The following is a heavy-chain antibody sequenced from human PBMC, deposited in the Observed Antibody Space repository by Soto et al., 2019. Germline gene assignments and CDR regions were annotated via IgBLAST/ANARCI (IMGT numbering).Heavy chain of an antibody. D-gene: IGHD1-1*01. CDR1: GYGFTTYG. CDR2: ISAHNGNT. J-gene: IGHJ4*02. Sequence: QVHLVQSGAEVKKPGASVKVSCKGSGYGFTTYGITWVRQAPGQGLEWMAWISAHNGNTNYAQKVQGRVTVTRDTSTSTAYMELRSLRSDATAVYYCARGRYGDYWGQGALVTVSS. CDR3: ARGRYGDY. V-gene: IGHV1-18*01.